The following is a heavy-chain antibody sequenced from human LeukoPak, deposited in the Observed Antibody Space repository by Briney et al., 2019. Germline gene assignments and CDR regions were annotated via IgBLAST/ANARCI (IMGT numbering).Heavy chain of an antibody. V-gene: IGHV3-21*01. CDR1: GFTFSSYG. CDR2: ISSSSSYI. Sequence: PGGSLGLSCAASGFTFSSYGMHWVRQAPGKGLEWVSSISSSSSYIYYADSVKGRFTISRDNAKNSLYLQMNSLRAEDTAVYYCARDAVGPYRGDFDYWGQGTLVTVSS. J-gene: IGHJ4*02. CDR3: ARDAVGPYRGDFDY. D-gene: IGHD2-21*01.